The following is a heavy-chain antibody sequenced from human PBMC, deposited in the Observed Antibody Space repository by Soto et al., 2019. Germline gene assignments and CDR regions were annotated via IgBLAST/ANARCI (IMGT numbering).Heavy chain of an antibody. J-gene: IGHJ4*02. CDR1: GYTFTSHY. CDR2: IDPCGGAT. CDR3: SRGLWQWLFDY. Sequence: QVQLVQSGAEVKKPGASVMVSCRASGYTFTSHYMHWVRQAPGQGLEWMGMIDPCGGATTYAQTFLGRVTITRDTPTTPVYLELSSLRPEDTAVYSCSRGLWQWLFDYWGQGTLVTVSS. D-gene: IGHD6-19*01. V-gene: IGHV1-46*03.